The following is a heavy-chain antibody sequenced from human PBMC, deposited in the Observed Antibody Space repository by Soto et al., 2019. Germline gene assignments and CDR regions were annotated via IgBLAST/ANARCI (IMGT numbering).Heavy chain of an antibody. J-gene: IGHJ6*02. CDR1: GFTSSDHY. CDR3: ASAGFGHGLDV. CDR2: TANKRSRYTT. D-gene: IGHD3-16*01. Sequence: EVELVESGGGLVQAGGSLRVSCGVSGFTSSDHYMDWVRQAPGKGLEWVGRTANKRSRYTTEYAASVKGRVIISRDDSKSSVYLQMNSLKIECTAVYYCASAGFGHGLDVWGQGTTVTVSS. V-gene: IGHV3-72*01.